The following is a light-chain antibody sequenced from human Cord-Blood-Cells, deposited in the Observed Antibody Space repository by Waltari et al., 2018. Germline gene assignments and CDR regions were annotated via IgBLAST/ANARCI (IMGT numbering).Light chain of an antibody. J-gene: IGKJ1*01. V-gene: IGKV1-5*03. CDR3: QQYNSYSLWT. CDR2: KVS. Sequence: DIQMTQSPSTLSASVGDRFTTTCRARQSISSLLAVYHQKPGKAPKLLTYKVSSLESGVPSRFSGSGSGTEFTLPISSLQPDDFATYYCQQYNSYSLWTFGQGTKVEIK. CDR1: QSISSL.